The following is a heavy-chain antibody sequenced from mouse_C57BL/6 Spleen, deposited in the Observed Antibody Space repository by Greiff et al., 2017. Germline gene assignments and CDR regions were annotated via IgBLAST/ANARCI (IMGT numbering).Heavy chain of an antibody. Sequence: EVKLVESGGGLVQPGGSMKLSCVASGFTFSNYWMNWVRQSPEKGLEWVAQIRLKSDNYATHYAESVKGRFTISRDDSKSSVYLQMNNLRAEDTGIYYCTGGSSYRYFDVWGTGTTVTVSS. CDR3: TGGSSYRYFDV. CDR1: GFTFSNYW. J-gene: IGHJ1*03. CDR2: IRLKSDNYAT. V-gene: IGHV6-3*01. D-gene: IGHD1-1*01.